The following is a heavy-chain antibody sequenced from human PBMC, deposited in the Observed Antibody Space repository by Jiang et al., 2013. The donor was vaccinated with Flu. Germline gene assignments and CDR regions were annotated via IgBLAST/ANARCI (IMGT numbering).Heavy chain of an antibody. Sequence: GGGLVQPGGSLRLSCAASGFTFSSYSMNWVRQAPGKGLEWVSYISSSSSTIYYADSVKGRFTISRDNAKNSLYLQMNSLRAEDTAVYYCARSVYSGYGRVGRINWFDPWGQGTLVTVSS. CDR3: ARSVYSGYGRVGRINWFDP. V-gene: IGHV3-48*01. CDR1: GFTFSSYS. J-gene: IGHJ5*02. CDR2: ISSSSSTI. D-gene: IGHD5-12*01.